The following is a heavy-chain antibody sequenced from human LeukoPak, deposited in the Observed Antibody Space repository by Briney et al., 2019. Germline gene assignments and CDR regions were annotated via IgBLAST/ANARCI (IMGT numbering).Heavy chain of an antibody. J-gene: IGHJ4*02. CDR3: ARGVYIAAAQYGY. V-gene: IGHV4-59*01. CDR2: IYYSGTT. D-gene: IGHD6-13*01. Sequence: SETLSLTCTVSGGSISSYYWSWIRQPPGKGLEWIGDIYYSGTTNYNPSLKSRVTISVDTSKNQFSLKLSSVTAAATAVYYCARGVYIAAAQYGYWGQGTLVTVSS. CDR1: GGSISSYY.